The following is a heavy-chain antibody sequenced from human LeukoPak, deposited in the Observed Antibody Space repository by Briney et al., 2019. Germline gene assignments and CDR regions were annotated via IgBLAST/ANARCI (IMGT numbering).Heavy chain of an antibody. CDR1: GGTFSSYA. CDR3: ARSPEGDIVPPGGGWFDP. D-gene: IGHD2-8*01. J-gene: IGHJ5*02. Sequence: ASVKVSCKASGGTFSSYAISWVRQAPGQGLEWMGGFIPIFGTANYAQKFQGRVTITADESTSTAYMELSSLRSEDTAVYYCARSPEGDIVPPGGGWFDPWGQGTLVTVSS. CDR2: FIPIFGTA. V-gene: IGHV1-69*13.